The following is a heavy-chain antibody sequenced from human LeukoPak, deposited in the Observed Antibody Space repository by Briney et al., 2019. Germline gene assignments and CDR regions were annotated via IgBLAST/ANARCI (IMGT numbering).Heavy chain of an antibody. V-gene: IGHV3-30*02. CDR1: GFNFTSYG. CDR2: IQYDGSNK. CDR3: AKAKNDYGDYYYMDV. Sequence: VRSLRLSCAAPGFNFTSYGMHWVRQAPGKGLEWVAFIQYDGSNKYCADSVKGRFTISRDNSKNTLYLQMNSLRAEDTAVYLCAKAKNDYGDYYYMDVWGKGTTVSVSS. D-gene: IGHD4-17*01. J-gene: IGHJ6*03.